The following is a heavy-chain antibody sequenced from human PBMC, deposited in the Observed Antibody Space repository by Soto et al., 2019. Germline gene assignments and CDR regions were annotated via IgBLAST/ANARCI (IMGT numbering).Heavy chain of an antibody. CDR2: INAGNGNT. CDR3: ARDPYYGSGSYYSFYYGMDV. CDR1: GYSFTSYA. Sequence: ASVKGSCKASGYSFTSYAMHWVRQAPGQRLEWMGWINAGNGNTKYSQKFQGRVTITRDTSASTAYMELSSLRSEDTAVYYCARDPYYGSGSYYSFYYGMDVWGQGTTVTVSX. D-gene: IGHD3-10*01. V-gene: IGHV1-3*01. J-gene: IGHJ6*02.